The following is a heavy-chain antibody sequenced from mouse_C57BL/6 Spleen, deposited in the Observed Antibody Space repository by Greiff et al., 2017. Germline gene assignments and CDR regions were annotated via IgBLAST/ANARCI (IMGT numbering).Heavy chain of an antibody. CDR1: GYTFTSYW. CDR3: ATMSYYYAMDY. CDR2: IHPNSGST. J-gene: IGHJ4*01. V-gene: IGHV1-64*01. Sequence: VQLQQPGAELVKPGASVKLSCKASGYTFTSYWMHWVKQRPGQGLEWIGMIHPNSGSTNYNEKFKSKATLTVDKSSRTAYMQLSSLTSEDSAVYYCATMSYYYAMDYWGQGTSVTVSS.